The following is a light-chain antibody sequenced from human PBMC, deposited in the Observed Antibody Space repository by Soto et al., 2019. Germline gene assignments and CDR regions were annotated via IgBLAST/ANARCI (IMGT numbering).Light chain of an antibody. J-gene: IGLJ2*01. Sequence: QSVLTQPASVSGSPGQSITISCTVTSSDVGSYNLVSWYQQHPGKAPKLMIYEGNKRPSGVSNRFSASKSGNTASLTISGLQAEDEADYYCCSHAGQRVVFGGGTQLTVL. CDR1: SSDVGSYNL. V-gene: IGLV2-23*01. CDR3: CSHAGQRVV. CDR2: EGN.